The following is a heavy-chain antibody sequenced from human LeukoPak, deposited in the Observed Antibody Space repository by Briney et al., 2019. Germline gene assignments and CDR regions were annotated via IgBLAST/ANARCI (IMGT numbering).Heavy chain of an antibody. CDR2: ISGSGGST. Sequence: GGSLRLSCAASGFTFSSYAMSWVRQAPGKGLEWVSAISGSGGSTYYADSVKGRFTISRDNAKNSLYLQMNSLRAEDTAVYYCARDRAGIVATIPFDYWGQGTLVTVSS. J-gene: IGHJ4*02. D-gene: IGHD5-12*01. V-gene: IGHV3-23*01. CDR3: ARDRAGIVATIPFDY. CDR1: GFTFSSYA.